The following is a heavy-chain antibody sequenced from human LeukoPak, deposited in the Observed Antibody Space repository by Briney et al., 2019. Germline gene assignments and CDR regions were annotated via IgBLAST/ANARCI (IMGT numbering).Heavy chain of an antibody. CDR3: AKAGSVAVTSTTWDY. V-gene: IGHV3-23*01. CDR2: ISGSGGST. D-gene: IGHD2/OR15-2a*01. J-gene: IGHJ4*02. Sequence: GGSLRLSCAASGFSFSYYAMTWVRQAPGKGLEWVSGISGSGGSTYYADSVKGRFTISRDNSKNTLHLQMNSLRAEDTAVYYCAKAGSVAVTSTTWDYWGQGTLVTVSS. CDR1: GFSFSYYA.